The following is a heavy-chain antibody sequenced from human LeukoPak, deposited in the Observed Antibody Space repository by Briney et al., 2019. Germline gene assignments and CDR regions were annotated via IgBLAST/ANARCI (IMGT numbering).Heavy chain of an antibody. CDR1: GFTVSDNY. CDR3: ARIEWERLGRAFDI. D-gene: IGHD1-26*01. J-gene: IGHJ3*02. CDR2: IYSAGAT. V-gene: IGHV3-53*01. Sequence: GGSLRLSCAASGFTVSDNYMTWVRQAPGKGLEWVSSIYSAGATHYAESVKGRFTISRDNSKNTLYLQMNSLRSEDMAVYYCARIEWERLGRAFDIWGQGTMVTVSS.